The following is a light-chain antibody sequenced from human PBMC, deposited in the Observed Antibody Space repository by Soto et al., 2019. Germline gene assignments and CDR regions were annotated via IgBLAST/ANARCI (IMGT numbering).Light chain of an antibody. CDR2: KAS. V-gene: IGKV1-5*03. J-gene: IGKJ1*01. Sequence: DIQKTQSPSTLSASVGDRVTITCRASQSISSWLAWYQQKPGKAPKLLIYKASSLESGVPSRFSGSGSGTEFTLTISSLQPDDFANYYCQQYNSYWTFGQGTKVEIK. CDR3: QQYNSYWT. CDR1: QSISSW.